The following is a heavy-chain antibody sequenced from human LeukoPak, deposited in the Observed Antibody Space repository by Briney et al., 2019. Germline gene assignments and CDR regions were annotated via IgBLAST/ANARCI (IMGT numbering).Heavy chain of an antibody. D-gene: IGHD3-10*01. CDR1: GYTFTGYY. CDR2: LNPNSGDT. V-gene: IGHV1-2*02. CDR3: ARRLVMGVTEVFDI. J-gene: IGHJ3*02. Sequence: PGASVKVSCKASGYTFTGYYMYWVRQAPGQGLDWMGWLNPNSGDTTYAQKFQGRVTMNRDTSISTAYMELSRLRSDDTAIYYCARRLVMGVTEVFDIWGQGAMVTVSS.